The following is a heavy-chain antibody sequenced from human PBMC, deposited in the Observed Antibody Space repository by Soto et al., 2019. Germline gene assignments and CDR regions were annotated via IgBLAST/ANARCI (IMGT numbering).Heavy chain of an antibody. J-gene: IGHJ6*02. V-gene: IGHV4-34*01. Sequence: SETLSLTCAVYGGSFSGYYWSWIRQPPGKGLEWIGEINPSGSTNYNPSLKSRVTISVDTSKNQFSLKLSSVTAADTAVYYCAGGHYKRITIFGVVIIPVYYYYGMDVWGQGTTVTVSS. CDR3: AGGHYKRITIFGVVIIPVYYYYGMDV. CDR1: GGSFSGYY. D-gene: IGHD3-3*01. CDR2: INPSGST.